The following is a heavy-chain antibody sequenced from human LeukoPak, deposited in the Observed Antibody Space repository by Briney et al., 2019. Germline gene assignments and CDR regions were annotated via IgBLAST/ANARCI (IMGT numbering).Heavy chain of an antibody. CDR1: GFTFSSYA. V-gene: IGHV3-23*01. D-gene: IGHD2-2*01. Sequence: GGSLRLSCAASGFTFSSYAMSWVRQAPGKGLEWVSAISGSGGGTYYADSVKGRFTISRDNSKNTLYLQMNSLRAEDTAVYYCAKGPVGEVPAATEFDPWGQGTLVTVSS. J-gene: IGHJ5*02. CDR2: ISGSGGGT. CDR3: AKGPVGEVPAATEFDP.